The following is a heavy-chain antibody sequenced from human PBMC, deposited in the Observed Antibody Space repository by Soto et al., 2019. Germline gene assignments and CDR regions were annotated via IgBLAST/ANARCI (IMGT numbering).Heavy chain of an antibody. V-gene: IGHV3-30-3*01. Sequence: QVQLVESGGGVVQPGRSLRLSCAASGFTFSSYAMHWVRQAPGKGLEWVAVISYDGSNKYYADSVKGRVTISRDNSKNTLYLQMKILRAEDTAVYDCASVSALLDYWGQGTLVTVSS. CDR2: ISYDGSNK. J-gene: IGHJ4*02. CDR1: GFTFSSYA. D-gene: IGHD6-6*01. CDR3: ASVSALLDY.